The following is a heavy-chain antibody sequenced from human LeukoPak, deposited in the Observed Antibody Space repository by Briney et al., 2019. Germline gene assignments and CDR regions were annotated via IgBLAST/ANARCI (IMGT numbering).Heavy chain of an antibody. CDR2: IYYSGST. Sequence: SETLSLTCTVSGGSISSYYWSWIRQPPGKGLEWIGYIYYSGSTNYNPSLKSRVTISVDTSKNQFSLKLSSVTAANTAVYYCASPKRGGYGVFDYWGQGTLVTVFS. D-gene: IGHD3-16*01. CDR3: ASPKRGGYGVFDY. CDR1: GGSISSYY. V-gene: IGHV4-59*01. J-gene: IGHJ4*02.